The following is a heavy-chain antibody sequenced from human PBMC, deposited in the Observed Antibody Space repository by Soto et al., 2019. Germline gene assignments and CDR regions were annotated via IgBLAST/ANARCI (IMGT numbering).Heavy chain of an antibody. CDR2: FDPEDGET. CDR3: ATDLYSSGPELAY. J-gene: IGHJ4*02. CDR1: GYTITELS. Sequence: GASVKVSCKVSGYTITELSMHWVRQAPGKGLEWMGGFDPEDGETIYAQKFQGRVTMTEDTSTDTAYMELSSLRSEDTAVYYCATDLYSSGPELAYWGQGTLVTVSS. D-gene: IGHD6-19*01. V-gene: IGHV1-24*01.